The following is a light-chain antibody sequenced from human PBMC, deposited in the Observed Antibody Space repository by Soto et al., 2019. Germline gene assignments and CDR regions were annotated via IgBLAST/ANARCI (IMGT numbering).Light chain of an antibody. J-gene: IGLJ2*01. V-gene: IGLV1-44*01. CDR1: YANIGSNI. CDR3: AAWDDSLNRLL. CDR2: GNN. Sequence: QSVLTQPPSAFGTTGQRVTISCSGSYANIGSNIVNWYQLVPGTATKLFIFGNNQRPSGVPDRFFGSKSGNSASLAFSGLHSEDEADYYCAAWDDSLNRLLFGGGTKLTVL.